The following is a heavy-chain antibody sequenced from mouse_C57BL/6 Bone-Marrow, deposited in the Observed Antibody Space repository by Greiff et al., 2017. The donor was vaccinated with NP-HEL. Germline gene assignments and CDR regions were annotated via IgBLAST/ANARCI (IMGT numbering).Heavy chain of an antibody. CDR3: ARSGYYGSSYLDY. CDR2: IYPGGGYT. D-gene: IGHD1-1*01. J-gene: IGHJ2*01. Sequence: ESGAELVRPGTSVKMSCKASGYTFPNYWIGWAKQRPGHGLEWIGDIYPGGGYTNYNEKFKGKATLTADKSSSTAYMQFSSLTSEDSAIYYCARSGYYGSSYLDYWGQGTTLTVSS. CDR1: GYTFPNYW. V-gene: IGHV1-63*01.